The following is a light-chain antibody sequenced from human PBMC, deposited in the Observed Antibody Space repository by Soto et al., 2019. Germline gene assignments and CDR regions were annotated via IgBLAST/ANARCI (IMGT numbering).Light chain of an antibody. Sequence: HSVMTQQTSASGSLGQRVTISFFGSRSSIGSTVNWYQQLPGTAPKLLLYSNNQRSAGVPDRFSGSKSGPSAALAISGLQSEDEADYFCAAWDDSLNARYVFGTGTKVTVL. J-gene: IGLJ1*01. V-gene: IGLV1-44*01. CDR1: RSSIGST. CDR3: AAWDDSLNARYV. CDR2: SNN.